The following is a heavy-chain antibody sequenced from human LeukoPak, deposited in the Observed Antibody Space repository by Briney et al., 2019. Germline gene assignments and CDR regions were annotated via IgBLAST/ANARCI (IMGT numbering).Heavy chain of an antibody. CDR1: SGSIGSSSNY. CDR2: VYYSGST. Sequence: SETLSLTCTVSSGSIGSSSNYWGWIRQAPGKGLEWIGNVYYSGSTFYNPSLKSRVTISVDTSKNQFSLRLRSVTAADTAIYYCARASFNVVFGNWFDPWGQGTLVTVSS. J-gene: IGHJ5*02. CDR3: ARASFNVVFGNWFDP. D-gene: IGHD2-8*01. V-gene: IGHV4-39*01.